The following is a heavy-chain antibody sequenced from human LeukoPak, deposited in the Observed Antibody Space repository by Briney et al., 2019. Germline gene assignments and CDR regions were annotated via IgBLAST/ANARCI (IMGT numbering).Heavy chain of an antibody. J-gene: IGHJ4*02. V-gene: IGHV4-34*01. CDR3: ARAGSGSDY. Sequence: PSETLSLTCAVYGGSFSGYYWSWIRQPPGKGLEWIGEINHSGSTNYNPSLKSRVTISVDTSKNQFSLELSSVTAADTAVYYCARAGSGSDYWGQGTLVTVSS. D-gene: IGHD2-15*01. CDR1: GGSFSGYY. CDR2: INHSGST.